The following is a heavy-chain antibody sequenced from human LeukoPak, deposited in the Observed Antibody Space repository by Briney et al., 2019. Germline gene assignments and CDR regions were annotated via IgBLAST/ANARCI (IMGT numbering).Heavy chain of an antibody. J-gene: IGHJ4*02. CDR3: ARKSGDLDY. CDR2: ISVSASPI. Sequence: GGSLRLSCAASGFTFSNYEMTWVRQAPGKGLEWVSYISVSASPIYYADSVKGRFTISRDNANNSLYLQMNSLRAEDTAVYYCARKSGDLDYWGQGTLVTVSS. V-gene: IGHV3-48*03. CDR1: GFTFSNYE. D-gene: IGHD3-10*01.